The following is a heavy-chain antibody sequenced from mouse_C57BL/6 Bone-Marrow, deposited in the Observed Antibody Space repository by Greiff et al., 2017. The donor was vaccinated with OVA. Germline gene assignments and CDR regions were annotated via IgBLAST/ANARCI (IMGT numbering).Heavy chain of an antibody. Sequence: VQLQQPGAELVKPGASVKLSCKASGYTFTSYWMQWVKQRPGQGLEWIGEIDPSDSYTNYNQKFKGKATLTVDTSSSTAYMQLSSLTSEDSAVYYCARGGNWDRDYWGQGTTLTVSS. CDR2: IDPSDSYT. D-gene: IGHD4-1*01. J-gene: IGHJ2*01. V-gene: IGHV1-50*01. CDR1: GYTFTSYW. CDR3: ARGGNWDRDY.